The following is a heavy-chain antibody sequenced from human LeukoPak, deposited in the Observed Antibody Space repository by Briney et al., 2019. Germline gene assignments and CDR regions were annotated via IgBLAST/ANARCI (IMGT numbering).Heavy chain of an antibody. V-gene: IGHV1-2*06. Sequence: ASVKVSCKASGYTFTGYYMHWVRQAPGQGLEWMGRINPNSGGTNYAQKFQGRVTMTRDTSISTAYMELSRLRSDDTAVYYCARLLSLGMPAAFDYWGQGTLVTVSS. J-gene: IGHJ4*02. CDR3: ARLLSLGMPAAFDY. CDR2: INPNSGGT. D-gene: IGHD7-27*01. CDR1: GYTFTGYY.